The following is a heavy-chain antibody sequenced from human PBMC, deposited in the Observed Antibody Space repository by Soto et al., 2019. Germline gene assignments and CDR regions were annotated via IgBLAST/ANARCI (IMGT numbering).Heavy chain of an antibody. CDR3: ARDGCSGGSCYPNYYYYYMDV. V-gene: IGHV1-69*04. J-gene: IGHJ6*03. CDR1: GGTFSSYT. Sequence: SVKVSCKASGGTFSSYTISWVRQAPGQGLEWMGRIIPILGIANYAQKFQGRVTITADKSTSTAYMELSSLRSEDTAVYYCARDGCSGGSCYPNYYYYYMDVWGKGTTVTVSS. D-gene: IGHD2-15*01. CDR2: IIPILGIA.